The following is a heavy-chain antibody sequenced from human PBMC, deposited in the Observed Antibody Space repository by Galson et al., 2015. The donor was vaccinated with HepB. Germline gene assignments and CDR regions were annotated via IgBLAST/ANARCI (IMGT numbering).Heavy chain of an antibody. Sequence: SVKVSCKASGYTFTDYYLLWVRQAPGQGLEWMGWINPNSGGTNYAQKFQGRVTMTRDTSISTAYMELSRLRSDDTAVYYCARDAGDYYDSSGGNDYWGQGTLVTVSS. CDR1: GYTFTDYY. CDR3: ARDAGDYYDSSGGNDY. V-gene: IGHV1-2*02. J-gene: IGHJ4*02. CDR2: INPNSGGT. D-gene: IGHD3-22*01.